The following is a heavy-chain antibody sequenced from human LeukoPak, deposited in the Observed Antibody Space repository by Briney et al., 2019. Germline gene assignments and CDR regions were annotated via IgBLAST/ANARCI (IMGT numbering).Heavy chain of an antibody. D-gene: IGHD6-19*01. V-gene: IGHV4-61*02. J-gene: IGHJ4*02. CDR2: VYLSGTT. Sequence: SQTLSLTCTVSGGSITSGDFYWSWIRQPAGAGLEWIGRVYLSGTTNSNASLKGRVTISIDTSTNQFSLKLTSVTAADTAVYYCAREDSSGCYYFDSWGQGTLVTVSS. CDR1: GGSITSGDFY. CDR3: AREDSSGCYYFDS.